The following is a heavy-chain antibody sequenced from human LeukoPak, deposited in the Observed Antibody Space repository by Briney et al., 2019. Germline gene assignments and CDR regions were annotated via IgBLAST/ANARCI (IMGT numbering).Heavy chain of an antibody. Sequence: PGGSLRLSCAASGFPLSRSAMSWVRQAPGKGLEWVANIKQDGSEKYYVDSVKGRFTISRDNAKNSLYLQMNSLRAEDTAVYYCARVLRKKYYDFWSGYFDFDYWGQGTLVTVSS. CDR2: IKQDGSEK. CDR1: GFPLSRSA. J-gene: IGHJ4*02. CDR3: ARVLRKKYYDFWSGYFDFDY. V-gene: IGHV3-7*01. D-gene: IGHD3-3*01.